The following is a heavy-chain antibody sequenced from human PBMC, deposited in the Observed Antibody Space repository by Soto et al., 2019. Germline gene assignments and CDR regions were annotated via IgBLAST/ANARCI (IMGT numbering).Heavy chain of an antibody. CDR2: INHSGST. D-gene: IGHD6-19*01. CDR3: ARVGGSGWYLKYFQH. CDR1: GGSFSGYY. Sequence: SETLSLTCAVCGGSFSGYYWSWIRQPPGKGLEWMGEINHSGSTNYNQSLKSRVTISVDTSKNQFSLKLSSVTAADTAVYYCARVGGSGWYLKYFQHWGQGTLVTVSS. V-gene: IGHV4-34*01. J-gene: IGHJ1*01.